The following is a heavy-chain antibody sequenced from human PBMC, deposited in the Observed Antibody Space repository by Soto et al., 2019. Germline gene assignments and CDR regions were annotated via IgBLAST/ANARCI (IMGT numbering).Heavy chain of an antibody. CDR2: IWYDGINK. J-gene: IGHJ6*02. CDR1: GFTFSSYG. CDR3: ARDRIPTGMDV. Sequence: GGSLRLSCAASGFTFSSYGMHWVRQAPGKGLEWVAVIWYDGINKYYADSVKGRFTISRDNSENTLYLQMNSLRAEDTAVYYCARDRIPTGMDVWGQGTTVTVSS. V-gene: IGHV3-33*01.